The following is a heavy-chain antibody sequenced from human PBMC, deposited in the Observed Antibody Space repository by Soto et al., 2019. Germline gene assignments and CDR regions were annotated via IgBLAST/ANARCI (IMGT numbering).Heavy chain of an antibody. J-gene: IGHJ2*01. Sequence: EVQLLESGGGLVQPGGSLRLSCAASGFTFSSYAMSWVRQAPGKGLEWVSAISGSGGSTYYADSVKGRFTISRDNSKNTLYLQMNSLRAEDTAVYYCAKSAIVVVTARSYWYFDLWGRGTLVTVSS. CDR2: ISGSGGST. V-gene: IGHV3-23*01. D-gene: IGHD2-21*02. CDR3: AKSAIVVVTARSYWYFDL. CDR1: GFTFSSYA.